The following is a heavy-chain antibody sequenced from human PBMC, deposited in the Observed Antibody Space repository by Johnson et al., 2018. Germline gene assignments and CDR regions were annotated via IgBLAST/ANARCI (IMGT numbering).Heavy chain of an antibody. V-gene: IGHV1-69*14. D-gene: IGHD2-15*01. CDR1: VGTFSSYA. J-gene: IGHJ1*01. CDR2: IIPIFGIA. CDR3: QMLVGRGDDRIEYFQH. Sequence: QVQLVQSGAEVKKPGSSVKVSCKASVGTFSSYAISWVRQAPGQGLEWMGGIIPIFGIANYAQKFQGRVTITADKSTSTAYMELSSLRSEDTAVYSCQMLVGRGDDRIEYFQHWGQGTLVTVSS.